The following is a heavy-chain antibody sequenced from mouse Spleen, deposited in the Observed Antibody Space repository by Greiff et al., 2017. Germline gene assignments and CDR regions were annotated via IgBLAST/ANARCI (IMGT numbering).Heavy chain of an antibody. D-gene: IGHD1-1*01. Sequence: QVQLQQSDAELVKPGASVKISCKVSGYTFTDHTIHWMKQRPEQGLEWIGYIYPRDGSTKYNEKFKGKATLTADKSSSTAYMQLNSLTSEDSAVYFCARRPYYGSSYPYFDYWGQGTTLTVSS. CDR3: ARRPYYGSSYPYFDY. J-gene: IGHJ2*01. V-gene: IGHV1-78*01. CDR1: GYTFTDHT. CDR2: IYPRDGST.